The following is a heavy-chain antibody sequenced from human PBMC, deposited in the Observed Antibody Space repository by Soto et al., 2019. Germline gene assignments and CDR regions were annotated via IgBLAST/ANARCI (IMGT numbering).Heavy chain of an antibody. Sequence: SVKVSCKASGGTFSSYTISWVRQAPGQGLEWMGRIIPILGIANYAQKFQGRVTITADKSTSTAYVELSSLRSEDTAVYYCAREPTHQYSSGWPTVAYWGQGTLVTVSS. V-gene: IGHV1-69*04. J-gene: IGHJ4*02. CDR2: IIPILGIA. D-gene: IGHD6-19*01. CDR1: GGTFSSYT. CDR3: AREPTHQYSSGWPTVAY.